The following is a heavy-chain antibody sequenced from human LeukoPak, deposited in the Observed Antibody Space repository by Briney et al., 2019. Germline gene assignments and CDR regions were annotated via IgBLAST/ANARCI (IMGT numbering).Heavy chain of an antibody. CDR1: SSSFNFYY. Sequence: SETLSLTCIVSSSSFNFYYWSWIRQPAGKGLEWIGRIHASGSTSYNPFLKSRLTMSIDTATTQFSLKLTSVTAADTAVYYCAGVQSVFVADQWVEGFLDYWGQGALVTVSS. D-gene: IGHD1-26*01. V-gene: IGHV4-4*07. CDR2: IHASGST. CDR3: AGVQSVFVADQWVEGFLDY. J-gene: IGHJ4*02.